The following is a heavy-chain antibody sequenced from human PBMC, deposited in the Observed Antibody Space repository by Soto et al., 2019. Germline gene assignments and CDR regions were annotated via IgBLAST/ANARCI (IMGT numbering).Heavy chain of an antibody. Sequence: ASVKVSCKASGGTFSSYRINWVRQAPGQGLEWVGGIVPIRRAADYAQTFQGRVSITADESARTSYMELRSLRYQDTAVYYCVRDSGAKLSSSWGQGTLVTVSS. V-gene: IGHV1-69*13. J-gene: IGHJ4*02. CDR1: GGTFSSYR. D-gene: IGHD6-13*01. CDR2: IVPIRRAA. CDR3: VRDSGAKLSSS.